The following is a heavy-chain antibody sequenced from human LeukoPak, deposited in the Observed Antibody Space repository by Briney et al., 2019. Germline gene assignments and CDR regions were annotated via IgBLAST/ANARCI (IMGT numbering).Heavy chain of an antibody. J-gene: IGHJ4*02. CDR3: ATPLDYDSSGYYKN. V-gene: IGHV4-39*01. D-gene: IGHD3-22*01. CDR1: GGSISSSSYY. CDR2: IYYSGRT. Sequence: PSETLSLTCTVSGGSISSSSYYWGWIRQPPGKGLEGIGSIYYSGRTYYNPSLKSRVTISVSTSKNQFSLKLSSVPAAATAVYYCATPLDYDSSGYYKNWGQGTLVTVSS.